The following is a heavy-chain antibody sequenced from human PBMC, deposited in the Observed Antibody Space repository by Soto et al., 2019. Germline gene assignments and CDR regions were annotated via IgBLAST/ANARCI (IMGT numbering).Heavy chain of an antibody. CDR2: ISGSGGST. CDR1: GFTFSSYA. J-gene: IGHJ4*02. CDR3: AKAMPPQQLVLVYFDH. Sequence: GGSLRLSCAASGFTFSSYAMSWVRQAPGKGLEWVSAISGSGGSTYYADSVKGRFTISRDNSKNTLYLQMNSLRAEDTAVYYCAKAMPPQQLVLVYFDHWGQGTLVTVSS. D-gene: IGHD6-13*01. V-gene: IGHV3-23*01.